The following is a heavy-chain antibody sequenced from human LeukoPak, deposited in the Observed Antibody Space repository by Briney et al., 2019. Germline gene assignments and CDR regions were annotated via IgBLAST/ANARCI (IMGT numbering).Heavy chain of an antibody. Sequence: SETLSLTCTVSGYSISSGYYWGWIRQPPGKGLEWIGSIYHSGSTYYNPSLKSRVTISVDTSKNQFSLKLSSVTAADTAVYYCARTYCSGGSCYGSYYYYGMDVWGQGTTVTVSS. D-gene: IGHD2-15*01. CDR1: GYSISSGYY. V-gene: IGHV4-38-2*02. CDR2: IYHSGST. CDR3: ARTYCSGGSCYGSYYYYGMDV. J-gene: IGHJ6*02.